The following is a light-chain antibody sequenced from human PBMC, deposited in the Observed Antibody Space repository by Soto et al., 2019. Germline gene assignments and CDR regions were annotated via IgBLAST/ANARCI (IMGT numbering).Light chain of an antibody. V-gene: IGKV3-15*01. J-gene: IGKJ5*01. Sequence: EIVMTQSPATLSVSPGERATLSCRASQSVSSNLAWYQQKPGQAPRLLIYGASIRATGIPARFSGSGSGTEFTLAISSLQSEDFAIYYCQQYDNWPPITFGQGTRLEIK. CDR2: GAS. CDR3: QQYDNWPPIT. CDR1: QSVSSN.